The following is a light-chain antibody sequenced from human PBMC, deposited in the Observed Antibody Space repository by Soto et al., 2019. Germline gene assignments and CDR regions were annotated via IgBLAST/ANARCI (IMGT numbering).Light chain of an antibody. V-gene: IGKV3-20*01. J-gene: IGKJ1*01. CDR3: HQYGTSPQT. Sequence: EIVLTQSPGTLSLSPGERATLSCRASQSVTSDYLAWYQQKPGQAPGLLIYAASTRASGIPDRFTGSGSRTEFTLTISRLEHEDSAVYYCHQYGTSPQTFGQGTKVDIK. CDR1: QSVTSDY. CDR2: AAS.